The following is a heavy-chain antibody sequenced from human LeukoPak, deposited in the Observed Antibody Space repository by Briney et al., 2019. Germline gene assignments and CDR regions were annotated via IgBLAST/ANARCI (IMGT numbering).Heavy chain of an antibody. D-gene: IGHD4-23*01. CDR1: GGSVSSGDYY. V-gene: IGHV4-61*08. J-gene: IGHJ4*02. Sequence: SETLSLTCTVSGGSVSSGDYYWSWIRQPPGKGLEWIGYIYYSGSTNYNPSLKSRVTISLDTSKNQFSLKLSSVTAADMAVYYCARDHRYGANALTAYWGQGTLVTVSS. CDR3: ARDHRYGANALTAY. CDR2: IYYSGST.